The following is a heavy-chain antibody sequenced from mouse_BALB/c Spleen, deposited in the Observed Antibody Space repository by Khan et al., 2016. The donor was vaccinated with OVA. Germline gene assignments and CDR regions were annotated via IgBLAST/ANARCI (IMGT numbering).Heavy chain of an antibody. Sequence: EVQLQESGPDLVKPGASVKISCKASGYSFTVYYLSWVKQSHGESLEWIGRVNPNNGDTTYNQKFKGKAFLTVDKSSNTAYMDLRSVTTEDSAVYYCARGYDFFAYWGQGTLVTVSA. CDR2: VNPNNGDT. J-gene: IGHJ3*01. CDR3: ARGYDFFAY. CDR1: GYSFTVYY. D-gene: IGHD2-14*01. V-gene: IGHV1-26*01.